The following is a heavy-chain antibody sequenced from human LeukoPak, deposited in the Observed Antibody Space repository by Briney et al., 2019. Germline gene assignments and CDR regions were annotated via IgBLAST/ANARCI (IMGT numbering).Heavy chain of an antibody. Sequence: SETLSLTCAVYGGSFSGYYWSWIRQPPGKGLEWIGEINHSGSTNYNPSLKSRVTISVDTSKNQFSLKLSSVTAADTAVYYCARVSYDSSGYYYDPDAFDIWGQGTMVTVSS. CDR1: GGSFSGYY. D-gene: IGHD3-22*01. J-gene: IGHJ3*02. CDR3: ARVSYDSSGYYYDPDAFDI. CDR2: INHSGST. V-gene: IGHV4-34*01.